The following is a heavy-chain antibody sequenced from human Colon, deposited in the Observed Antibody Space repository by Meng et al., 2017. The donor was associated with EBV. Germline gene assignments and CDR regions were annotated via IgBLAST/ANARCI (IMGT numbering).Heavy chain of an antibody. V-gene: IGHV4-4*02. Sequence: QSQLQESGPGLVKPSGTLSLTCVVSGGSISSSYWWTWVRQSPGKGLEWIGEMYHSGTTDYNPSLKSRVTISMGKSNNQLSLKLNSVTAADTAVYYCATQESRDGHNPYWGQGTLVTVSS. CDR3: ATQESRDGHNPY. CDR1: GGSISSSYW. J-gene: IGHJ4*02. CDR2: MYHSGTT. D-gene: IGHD5-24*01.